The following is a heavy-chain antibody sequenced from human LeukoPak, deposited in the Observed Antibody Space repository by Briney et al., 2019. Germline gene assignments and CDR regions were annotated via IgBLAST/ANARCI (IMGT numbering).Heavy chain of an antibody. CDR1: GFTFSSYA. CDR3: VKAKVSCGSYFFDY. J-gene: IGHJ4*02. D-gene: IGHD6-19*01. Sequence: PGGSLRLSCAASGFTFSSYATSWARQAPGNWLESVSVISGSGGSTNYADSVKGPFTISRDNSKNTLYLQMNSVRAEDTAVYYCVKAKVSCGSYFFDYWGQGTMVTVSS. V-gene: IGHV3-23*01. CDR2: ISGSGGST.